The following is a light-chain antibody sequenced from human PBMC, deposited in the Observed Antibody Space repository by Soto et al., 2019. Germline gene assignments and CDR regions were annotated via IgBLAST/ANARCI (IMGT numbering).Light chain of an antibody. V-gene: IGKV1-5*03. J-gene: IGKJ1*01. CDR2: KAS. CDR3: QHYNSHYEP. Sequence: DIQMTQSPSTLSGSVGDRVTITCRASQTISSWLAWYQQKPGKAPKLLIYKASTLKSGVPSRFSGSGSGTEFTLTISSLQPDDFATYSCQHYNSHYEPVAQVTKVDI. CDR1: QTISSW.